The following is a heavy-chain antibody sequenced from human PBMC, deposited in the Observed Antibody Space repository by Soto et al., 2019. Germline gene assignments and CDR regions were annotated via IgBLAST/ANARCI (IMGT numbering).Heavy chain of an antibody. V-gene: IGHV4-59*12. CDR3: ARDRDLRLGELSLYYYYYGMDV. J-gene: IGHJ6*02. CDR2: MYNTGST. CDR1: GVSISGYY. Sequence: SETLSLTCTVSGVSISGYYWSWIRQPPGKGLEWIGYMYNTGSTVYNPSFKSRVTISVDTSKNQFSLKLNSVTAADTAVYYCARDRDLRLGELSLYYYYYGMDVWGQGTTVTVSS. D-gene: IGHD3-16*02.